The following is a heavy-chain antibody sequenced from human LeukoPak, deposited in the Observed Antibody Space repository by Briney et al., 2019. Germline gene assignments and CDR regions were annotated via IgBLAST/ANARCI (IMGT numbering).Heavy chain of an antibody. CDR1: GYSFTSYW. V-gene: IGHV5-51*01. Sequence: GESLKISCKGSGYSFTSYWIGWVRQMPGKGLEWMGIIYPGDSDTRYSPSFQGQVTISADKSISTAYLQWSSLKASDTAMYYCAGYSGSYFSYYYYYGVDVWGQGATVTVSS. CDR2: IYPGDSDT. D-gene: IGHD1-26*01. J-gene: IGHJ6*02. CDR3: AGYSGSYFSYYYYYGVDV.